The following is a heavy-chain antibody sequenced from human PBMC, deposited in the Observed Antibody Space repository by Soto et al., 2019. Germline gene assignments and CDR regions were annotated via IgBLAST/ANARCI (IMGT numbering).Heavy chain of an antibody. V-gene: IGHV4-59*01. CDR3: ARDRSVVVPAARFEGWFDP. D-gene: IGHD2-2*01. J-gene: IGHJ5*02. CDR2: IYYSGST. Sequence: SETLSLTCTVSGGSISSYYWSWIRQPPGKGLEWIGYIYYSGSTNYNPSLKSRVTISVDTSKNQFSLKLSSVTAADTAVYYCARDRSVVVPAARFEGWFDPWGQGTLVTVSS. CDR1: GGSISSYY.